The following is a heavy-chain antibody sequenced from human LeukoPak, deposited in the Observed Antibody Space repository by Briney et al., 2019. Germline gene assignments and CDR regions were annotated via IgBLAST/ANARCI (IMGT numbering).Heavy chain of an antibody. CDR2: IIPILGIA. D-gene: IGHD3-10*01. CDR1: GYTLTSYG. J-gene: IGHJ4*02. V-gene: IGHV1-69*04. CDR3: ASLSPYYYGSGGDVDY. Sequence: SVKVSCKASGYTLTSYGISWVRQAPGQGLEWMGRIIPILGIANYAQKFQGRVTITADKSTSTAYMELSSLRSEDTAVYYCASLSPYYYGSGGDVDYWGRGTLVIVSS.